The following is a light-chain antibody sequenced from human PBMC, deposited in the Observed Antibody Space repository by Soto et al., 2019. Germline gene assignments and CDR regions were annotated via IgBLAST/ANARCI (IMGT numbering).Light chain of an antibody. CDR1: SSDTAGYNY. CDR3: SSYTTSNTPLYV. CDR2: EVS. J-gene: IGLJ1*01. V-gene: IGLV2-14*01. Sequence: QSVLTQRASVSGSPGQSITISCTGASSDTAGYNYVSWYQQHPGKAPKFMIYEVSNRPSGVSNRFSGSQSGNTASLTISGLQAEDEANYYCSSYTTSNTPLYVFGTGTKVTVL.